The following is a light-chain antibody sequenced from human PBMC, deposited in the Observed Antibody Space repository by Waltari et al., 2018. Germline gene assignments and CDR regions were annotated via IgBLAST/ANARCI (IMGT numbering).Light chain of an antibody. CDR2: GAS. J-gene: IGKJ1*01. Sequence: DIQMTQSPSTLSASVGDRVNITCRASQSISSWLAWYQQKPGKAPKLLIYGASSLESGVPSRFSGSGSGTEFTLTISSLQPDDFATYYCQRYNNWWTFGQGTKVEIK. CDR1: QSISSW. V-gene: IGKV1-5*03. CDR3: QRYNNWWT.